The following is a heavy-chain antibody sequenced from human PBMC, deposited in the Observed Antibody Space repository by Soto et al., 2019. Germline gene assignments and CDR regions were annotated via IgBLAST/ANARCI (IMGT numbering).Heavy chain of an antibody. CDR1: GFTFSSYR. D-gene: IGHD6-13*01. J-gene: IGHJ4*02. CDR3: ARDPYSSSWYYFDY. Sequence: PGGSLRLYCAASGFTFSSYRLNWVRQAPGKGLEWVSYISSSSSTIYYADSVKGRFTISRDNAKNSLYLQMNSLRAEDTAVYYCARDPYSSSWYYFDYWGQGT. CDR2: ISSSSSTI. V-gene: IGHV3-48*01.